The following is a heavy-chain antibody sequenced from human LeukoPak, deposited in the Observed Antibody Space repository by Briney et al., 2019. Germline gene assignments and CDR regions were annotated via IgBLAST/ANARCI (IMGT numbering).Heavy chain of an antibody. CDR1: GFTFSSYA. Sequence: GGSLRLSCAASGFTFSSYAMSWVRQAPGKGLEWVSAISGSGGSTYYADSVKGRFTISRDNSKNTLYLQMNSLRAEDTAVYYCASQKGYCSSTSCYRFDCWGQGTLVTVSS. D-gene: IGHD2-2*01. CDR3: ASQKGYCSSTSCYRFDC. CDR2: ISGSGGST. J-gene: IGHJ4*02. V-gene: IGHV3-23*01.